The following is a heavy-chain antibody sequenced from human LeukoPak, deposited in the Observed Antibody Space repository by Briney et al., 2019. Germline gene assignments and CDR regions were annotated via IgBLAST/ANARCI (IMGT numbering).Heavy chain of an antibody. V-gene: IGHV1-8*01. CDR3: AKAGSYSDMAV. J-gene: IGHJ6*02. CDR1: GYIFTSYD. Sequence: ASVKVSCKASGYIFTSYDINWVRQATGQGLEWMGWMNPNSDNTGYAQKFQGRVTMTMNTSISTAYMELSSLTSAAPAVYSCAKAGSYSDMAVWGQGTTVTVSS. CDR2: MNPNSDNT.